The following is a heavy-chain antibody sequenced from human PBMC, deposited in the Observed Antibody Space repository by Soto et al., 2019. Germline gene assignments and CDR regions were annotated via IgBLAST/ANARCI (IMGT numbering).Heavy chain of an antibody. CDR3: VREAGDTAMEYFDY. V-gene: IGHV4-34*01. CDR2: INHSGST. Sequence: PSESLSLTCAVYGGSFSGYYWSWIRQPPGKGLEWIGEINHSGSTNYNTSLKSRVTISVDTSKNQFSLKLSAVTAADKAVYYCVREAGDTAMEYFDYWGQGTLVTVSS. D-gene: IGHD5-18*01. CDR1: GGSFSGYY. J-gene: IGHJ4*02.